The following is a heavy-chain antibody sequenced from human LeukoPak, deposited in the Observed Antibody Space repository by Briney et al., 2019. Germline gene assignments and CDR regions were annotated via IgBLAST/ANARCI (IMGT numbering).Heavy chain of an antibody. CDR2: ISSSSSYI. CDR3: ASYDSSGYYYY. Sequence: GGSLRLSCAASGFTFSSHSMNWVRQAPGKGLEWVSSISSSSSYIYYADSVKGRFTISRDNAKNSLYLQMNSLRAEDTAVYYCASYDSSGYYYYWGQGTLVTVSS. D-gene: IGHD3-22*01. V-gene: IGHV3-21*01. J-gene: IGHJ4*02. CDR1: GFTFSSHS.